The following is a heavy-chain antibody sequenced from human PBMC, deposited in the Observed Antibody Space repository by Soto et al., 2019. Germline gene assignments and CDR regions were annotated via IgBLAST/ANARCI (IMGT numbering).Heavy chain of an antibody. V-gene: IGHV3-33*01. J-gene: IGHJ4*02. CDR2: IWYDGSNK. D-gene: IGHD6-13*01. CDR1: GFTFSSYG. CDR3: ARDGGRIAAAGTGFDY. Sequence: QVQLVESGGGVVQPGRSLRLSCAASGFTFSSYGMHWVRQAPGKGLEWVAVIWYDGSNKYYADSVKGRFTISRDNSKNALYLQMNSLRAEDTDVYYCARDGGRIAAAGTGFDYWGQGTLVTVSS.